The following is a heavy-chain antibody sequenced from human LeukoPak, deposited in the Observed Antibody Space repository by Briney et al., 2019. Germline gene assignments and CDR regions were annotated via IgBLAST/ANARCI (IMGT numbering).Heavy chain of an antibody. J-gene: IGHJ6*03. CDR2: IIPIFGTA. Sequence: ASVKVSCKASGGTFSSYAISWVRQAPGQGLEWMGGIIPIFGTANYAQKFQGRVTITADESTSTAYMELSSLRSEDTAVYYCARGPNVGPGYYYYMDVWGKGTTVTVSS. D-gene: IGHD2-15*01. V-gene: IGHV1-69*13. CDR1: GGTFSSYA. CDR3: ARGPNVGPGYYYYMDV.